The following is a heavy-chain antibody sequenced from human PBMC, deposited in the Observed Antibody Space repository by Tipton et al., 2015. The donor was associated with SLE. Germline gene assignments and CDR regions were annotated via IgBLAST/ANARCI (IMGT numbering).Heavy chain of an antibody. Sequence: TLSLTCTVSGGSISSSSYYWTWIRQPPGKGLEWIGHIYYSGSYYSGSTNYNPSLKSRVTISEDTSKDQFSLKLTSVTAADTAVYYCARTLRGDGVVVGLDHYYMDVWGKGTTVTVSS. V-gene: IGHV4-61*01. CDR1: GGSISSSSYY. J-gene: IGHJ6*03. CDR2: IYYSGSYYSGST. CDR3: ARTLRGDGVVVGLDHYYMDV. D-gene: IGHD3-3*01.